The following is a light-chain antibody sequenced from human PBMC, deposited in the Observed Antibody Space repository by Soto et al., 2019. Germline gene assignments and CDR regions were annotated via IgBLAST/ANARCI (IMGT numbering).Light chain of an antibody. CDR1: QGISSA. CDR2: DAS. V-gene: IGKV1D-13*01. J-gene: IGKJ4*01. CDR3: QQFNNYPLT. Sequence: AIQLTQSPSSLSASVGDRVTITCRASQGISSALAWYQQKPGKAPKLLIYDASSLKSGVPSRFSGSGSGTEFTLTISSLQPEDFATYYCQQFNNYPLTFGGGTKVEIK.